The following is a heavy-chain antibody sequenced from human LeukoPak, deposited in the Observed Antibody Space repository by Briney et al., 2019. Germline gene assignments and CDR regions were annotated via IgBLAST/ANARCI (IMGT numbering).Heavy chain of an antibody. Sequence: SETLSLTCNVFGVSISNYFWSWLRQPTGKGLEWIGRFYASGTTYYNPSLRSRVTLSMDTSKNHFSLKLTSVTAADTAVYYCARTHCGGGSCDTFDPWGQGTLVTVSS. V-gene: IGHV4-4*07. CDR1: GVSISNYF. J-gene: IGHJ5*02. CDR3: ARTHCGGGSCDTFDP. CDR2: FYASGTT. D-gene: IGHD2-21*01.